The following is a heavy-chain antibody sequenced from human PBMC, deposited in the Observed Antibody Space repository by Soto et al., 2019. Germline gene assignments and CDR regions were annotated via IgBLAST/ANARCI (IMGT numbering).Heavy chain of an antibody. D-gene: IGHD2-15*01. CDR3: AREIRDGGKPGYFDL. J-gene: IGHJ2*01. CDR2: IYYSGST. CDR1: GGSISSGGYY. Sequence: QVQLQESGPGLVKPSQTLSLTCTVSGGSISSGGYYWSWIRQHPGKGLEWIGYIYYSGSTYYNPSLKRRVTISVDTSKNQFSLKLSSVTEADTAVYYCAREIRDGGKPGYFDLWDRGTLVTVS. V-gene: IGHV4-31*03.